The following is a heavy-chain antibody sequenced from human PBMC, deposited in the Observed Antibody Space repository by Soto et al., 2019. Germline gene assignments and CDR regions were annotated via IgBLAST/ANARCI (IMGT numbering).Heavy chain of an antibody. CDR2: IKSDGSEK. CDR3: ARVDIRGTTRRLFEY. Sequence: EVQLVESGGGLVQPGGSLRLSCAASGFIFSGYWMSWVRQAPGKGLEWVANIKSDGSEKYHVDSLKGRFTITRDNAKNSLYLQMSSLRAEDTAIYYCARVDIRGTTRRLFEYWGQGTLVTGSS. D-gene: IGHD1-7*01. J-gene: IGHJ4*02. V-gene: IGHV3-7*05. CDR1: GFIFSGYW.